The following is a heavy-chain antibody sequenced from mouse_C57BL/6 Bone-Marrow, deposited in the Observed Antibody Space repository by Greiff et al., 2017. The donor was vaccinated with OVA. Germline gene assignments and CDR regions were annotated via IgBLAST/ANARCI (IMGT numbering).Heavy chain of an antibody. CDR1: GYTFTDYY. V-gene: IGHV1-26*01. CDR3: ASPRYDGFWYFDV. J-gene: IGHJ1*03. Sequence: EVQLQQSGPELVKPGASVKISCKASGYTFTDYYMNWVKQSHGKSLEWIGDINPNNGGTSYNQKFKGKATLTVDKSSSTAYMELRSLTSEDSAVYYCASPRYDGFWYFDVWGTGTTVTVSS. CDR2: INPNNGGT. D-gene: IGHD2-12*01.